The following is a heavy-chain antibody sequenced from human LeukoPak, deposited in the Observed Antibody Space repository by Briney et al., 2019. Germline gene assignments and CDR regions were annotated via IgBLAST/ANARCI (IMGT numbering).Heavy chain of an antibody. CDR3: ARGNCGSTSCYTDY. V-gene: IGHV4-31*03. CDR2: IYYSGST. Sequence: SETLSLTCTVSGGSVSSVAYYWSWIRQHPGRGLEWIGYIYYSGSTFYNPSLKSRVTISVDTSENQFSLKLSSVTAADTAVYYCARGNCGSTSCYTDYWGQGTWSPSLQ. CDR1: GGSVSSVAYY. J-gene: IGHJ4*02. D-gene: IGHD2-2*02.